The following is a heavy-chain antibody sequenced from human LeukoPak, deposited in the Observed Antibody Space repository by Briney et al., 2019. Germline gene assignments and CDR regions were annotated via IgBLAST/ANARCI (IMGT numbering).Heavy chain of an antibody. CDR2: IYYGGST. J-gene: IGHJ5*02. CDR3: ARYGRDGKRFDP. CDR1: GGSISSYY. V-gene: IGHV4-59*01. D-gene: IGHD4-17*01. Sequence: PSETLSLTCTVSGGSISSYYWSWIRQPPGKGLEWIGYIYYGGSTNYNPSLKSRVTISVDTSKNQFSLKLSSVTAADTAVYYCARYGRDGKRFDPWGQGTLVTVSS.